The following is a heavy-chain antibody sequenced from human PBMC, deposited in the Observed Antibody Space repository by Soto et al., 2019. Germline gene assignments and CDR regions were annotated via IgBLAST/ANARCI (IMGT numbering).Heavy chain of an antibody. J-gene: IGHJ4*02. CDR2: IYYSGST. Sequence: SETLSLTCTVSGGSISSSRCHWGRIRQPPGKGLEWIGYIYYSGSTYYNPSLKSRVTISVDTSKNQFSLKLSSVTAADTAVYYCARGSYYYDCSGYYHYWGQGTLVTVS. CDR3: ARGSYYYDCSGYYHY. CDR1: GGSISSSRCH. D-gene: IGHD3-22*01. V-gene: IGHV4-30-4*08.